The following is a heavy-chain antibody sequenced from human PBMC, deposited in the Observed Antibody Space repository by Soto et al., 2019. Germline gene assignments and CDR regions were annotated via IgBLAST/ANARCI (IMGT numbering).Heavy chain of an antibody. D-gene: IGHD3-10*01. CDR2: MRPNTGHS. J-gene: IGHJ4*02. V-gene: IGHV1-8*02. Sequence: QVQLVESGAEVKQPGASVKVSCKASGYTFTDLDINWVRQTTEQGLEWMGWMRPNTGHSGLAQKFQGRLTLTRDTSINTAYMELSSVRSEDTAIYYCARGINAGVDYWGQGTPVTVSS. CDR3: ARGINAGVDY. CDR1: GYTFTDLD.